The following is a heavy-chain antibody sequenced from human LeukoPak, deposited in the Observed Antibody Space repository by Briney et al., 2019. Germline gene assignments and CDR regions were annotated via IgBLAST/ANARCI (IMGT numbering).Heavy chain of an antibody. Sequence: GGSLRLSCAASGFIFSPYAMNWARQAPGRGLEWVSYISSTYDIYYSDSVRGRFTISRDNAKNSVYLQMNSLRDEDTAVYYCARDHNWGFGFWGQGTLVAVSS. CDR3: ARDHNWGFGF. J-gene: IGHJ4*02. D-gene: IGHD7-27*01. CDR2: ISSTYDI. V-gene: IGHV3-48*02. CDR1: GFIFSPYA.